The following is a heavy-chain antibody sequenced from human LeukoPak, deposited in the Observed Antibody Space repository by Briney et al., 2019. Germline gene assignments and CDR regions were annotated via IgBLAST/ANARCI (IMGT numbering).Heavy chain of an antibody. J-gene: IGHJ4*02. CDR3: ARQKDYYDSSGDTYYFDY. V-gene: IGHV4-39*01. D-gene: IGHD3-22*01. CDR2: IYYSGST. CDR1: GGSISSSSYY. Sequence: SETLSLTCTVSGGSISSSSYYWGWIRQPPGKGLEWIGSIYYSGSTYYNPSLKSRVTISVDTSKNQFSLKLSSVTAADTAVYYCARQKDYYDSSGDTYYFDYWGQGTLVTVSS.